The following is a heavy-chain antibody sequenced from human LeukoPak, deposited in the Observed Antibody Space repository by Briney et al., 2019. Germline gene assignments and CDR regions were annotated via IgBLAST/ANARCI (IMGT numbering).Heavy chain of an antibody. CDR2: INPNSGGT. J-gene: IGHJ5*02. D-gene: IGHD6-6*01. CDR1: GYTFTGYY. V-gene: IGHV1-2*02. Sequence: GALVKVSCKASGYTFTGYYMHWVRQAPGQGLEWMGWINPNSGGTNYAQKFQGRVTMTRDTSISTAYMELSRLRSDDTAVYYCARVKYSSSSGWFDPWGQGTLVTVSS. CDR3: ARVKYSSSSGWFDP.